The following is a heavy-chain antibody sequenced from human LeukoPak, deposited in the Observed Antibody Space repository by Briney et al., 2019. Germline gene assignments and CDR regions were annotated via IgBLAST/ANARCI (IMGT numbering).Heavy chain of an antibody. J-gene: IGHJ6*03. CDR3: ARARVTTDYYYYMDV. V-gene: IGHV3-20*04. D-gene: IGHD4-11*01. CDR1: GFTFDDYE. Sequence: PGGSLRLSCAASGFTFDDYEMSWVRQVPGKGLEWVSGITWNGDSTGYADSVKGRFTISRDNVKNSLYMQMNSLRAEDTALYYCARARVTTDYYYYMDVWGKGTTVTVSS. CDR2: ITWNGDST.